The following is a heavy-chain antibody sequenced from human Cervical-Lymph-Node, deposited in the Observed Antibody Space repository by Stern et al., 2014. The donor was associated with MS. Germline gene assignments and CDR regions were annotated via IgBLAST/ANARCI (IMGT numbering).Heavy chain of an antibody. V-gene: IGHV3-33*01. CDR3: ARSSSPSPYYYYGMDV. D-gene: IGHD6-13*01. J-gene: IGHJ6*02. CDR2: IWYDGSKK. CDR1: GFTFSSYG. Sequence: VQLVESGGGVVQPGRSLRLSCAACGFTFSSYGMHWVRQAPGTGLEWVAVIWYDGSKKYYADAVKGRFTISRDNSKNTLYLQMNSLRAEDTAVYYCARSSSPSPYYYYGMDVWGQGTTVTVSS.